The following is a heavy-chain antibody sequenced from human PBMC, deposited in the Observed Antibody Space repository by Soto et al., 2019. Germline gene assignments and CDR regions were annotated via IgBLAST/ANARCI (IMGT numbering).Heavy chain of an antibody. J-gene: IGHJ4*02. Sequence: VASVKVSCKASGGTFSSYAISWVRQAPGQGLEWMGGIIPIFGTANYAQKFQGRVTITADESTSTAYMELSSLRSEDTAVYYCASTGYQYYFDYWGQGTLVTVS. CDR3: ASTGYQYYFDY. D-gene: IGHD3-9*01. V-gene: IGHV1-69*13. CDR2: IIPIFGTA. CDR1: GGTFSSYA.